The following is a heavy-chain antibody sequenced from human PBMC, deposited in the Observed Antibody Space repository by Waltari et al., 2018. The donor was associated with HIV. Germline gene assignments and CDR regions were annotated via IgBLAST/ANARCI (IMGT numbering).Heavy chain of an antibody. CDR2: IYHSGST. V-gene: IGHV4-38-2*02. J-gene: IGHJ4*02. CDR3: ASPGGVVTAIREYCDY. CDR1: GYSISSGYY. Sequence: QVQLQESGPGLVKPSETLSLTCTVSGYSISSGYYWGWIRQPPGQGLEWIGSIYHSGSTYCNPSRKSRVTISVDTSKNQFSLKLSSVPAADTAVYYCASPGGVVTAIREYCDYWGQGTLVTVSS. D-gene: IGHD2-21*02.